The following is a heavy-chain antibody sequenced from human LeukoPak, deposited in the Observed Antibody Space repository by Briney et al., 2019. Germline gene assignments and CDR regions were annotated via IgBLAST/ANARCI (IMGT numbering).Heavy chain of an antibody. CDR3: ARGWDFDVLAGYQRRYNFYGKDE. CDR2: MNPKSVIT. J-gene: IGHJ6*02. Sequence: LNVSSKASGYTFTTFDINWGRQAAGQGVEGMGWMNPKSVITAYAQNLQGSVPFTSDTSEYTVYMELSSLTSDDAAVYYCARGWDFDVLAGYQRRYNFYGKDEWGQGTTVTVSS. V-gene: IGHV1-8*03. D-gene: IGHD3-9*01. CDR1: GYTFTTFD.